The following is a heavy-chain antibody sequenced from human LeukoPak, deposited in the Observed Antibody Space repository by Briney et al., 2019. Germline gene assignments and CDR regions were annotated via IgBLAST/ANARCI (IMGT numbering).Heavy chain of an antibody. Sequence: GRSLRLSCAASGFTFSRYSMNWVRQAPGKGLEWLSYISSGSRTIYYADSVKGRFTVSRDNARSSLFLQMSSLRAEDTAVYYCARDDGDYSNSGPLDYWGQGTLVTVSS. J-gene: IGHJ4*02. CDR1: GFTFSRYS. CDR2: ISSGSRTI. CDR3: ARDDGDYSNSGPLDY. V-gene: IGHV3-48*01. D-gene: IGHD4-11*01.